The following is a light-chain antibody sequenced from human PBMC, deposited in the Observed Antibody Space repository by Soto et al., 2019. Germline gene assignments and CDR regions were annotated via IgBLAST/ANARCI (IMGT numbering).Light chain of an antibody. J-gene: IGLJ2*01. CDR2: DVS. Sequence: QSALTQPASVSGSPGQSITISCTGTSSDIGGYNYVSWYQQHPGKAPKLMIYDVSDRPSGVSNRFSGSKSGNTASLTISGLQAEDEADYYCASYASSNTVLFGGWTQLTVL. CDR1: SSDIGGYNY. V-gene: IGLV2-14*03. CDR3: ASYASSNTVL.